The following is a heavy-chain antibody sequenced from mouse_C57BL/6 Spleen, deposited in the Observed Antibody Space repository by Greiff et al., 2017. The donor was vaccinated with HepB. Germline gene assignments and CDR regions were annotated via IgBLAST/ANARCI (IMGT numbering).Heavy chain of an antibody. Sequence: VQLQQPGAELVKPGASVKLSCKASGYTFTSYWMQWVKQRPGQGLEWIGEIDPSDSYTNYNQKFKGKATLTVDTSSSTAYMQLSSLTSEDSAVYYCARGKIYYDYEGFAYWGQGTLVTVSA. CDR1: GYTFTSYW. V-gene: IGHV1-50*01. CDR2: IDPSDSYT. CDR3: ARGKIYYDYEGFAY. D-gene: IGHD2-4*01. J-gene: IGHJ3*01.